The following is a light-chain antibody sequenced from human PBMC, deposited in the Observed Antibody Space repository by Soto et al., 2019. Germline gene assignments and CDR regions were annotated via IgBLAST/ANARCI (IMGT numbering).Light chain of an antibody. J-gene: IGLJ1*01. CDR3: AEWDDSLTGHYV. V-gene: IGLV1-47*01. CDR1: SSNIGNNY. CDR2: SNN. Sequence: QSALTQPPSASGTPGQRVSISCSGNSSNIGNNYVSWYQHLPGTAPKLLMYSNNQRPSGVPDRFSGSKSGTSAFLAISGLRSEDEADYYCAEWDDSLTGHYVFGTGTKRTVL.